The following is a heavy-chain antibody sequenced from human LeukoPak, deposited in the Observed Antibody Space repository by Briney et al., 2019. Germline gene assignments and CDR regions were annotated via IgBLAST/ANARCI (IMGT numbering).Heavy chain of an antibody. CDR2: ISSSSSTI. V-gene: IGHV3-48*01. Sequence: GGSLRLSCAASGLTFSSYSMNWVRQAPGKGLEWVSYISSSSSTIYYADSVKGRFTISRDNAKNSLYLQMNSLRAEDTVVYYCARSCGGDCYQMDYYYYMDVWGKGTTVTVSS. D-gene: IGHD2-21*02. CDR1: GLTFSSYS. J-gene: IGHJ6*03. CDR3: ARSCGGDCYQMDYYYYMDV.